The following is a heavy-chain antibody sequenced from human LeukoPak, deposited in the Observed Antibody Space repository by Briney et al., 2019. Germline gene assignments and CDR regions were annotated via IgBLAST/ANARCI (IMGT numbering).Heavy chain of an antibody. CDR1: VFTFSSYA. CDR3: ARGDLFEGAFDI. V-gene: IGHV3-33*08. Sequence: PGRTLRLSSAASVFTFSSYAMSRVRQAPGKGLEWVADIWYDGSNKYYADSVKGRFTISRDNSKNTLYLQMNSLRAEDTAVYYCARGDLFEGAFDIWGQGTMVTVSS. D-gene: IGHD3-3*01. J-gene: IGHJ3*02. CDR2: IWYDGSNK.